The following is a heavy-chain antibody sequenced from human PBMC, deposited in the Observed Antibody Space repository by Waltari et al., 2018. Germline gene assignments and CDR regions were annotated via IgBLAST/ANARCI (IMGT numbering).Heavy chain of an antibody. CDR2: VNPNRGDT. CDR1: GYTFTDYY. J-gene: IGHJ4*02. D-gene: IGHD3-3*01. V-gene: IGHV1-2*02. CDR3: ARPPATRTMETLGLPHLSYYFDY. Sequence: QVQLVQSGAEVKKPGASMKVSCKASGYTFTDYYIHWVRQAPGQGLEWIGGVNPNRGDTNAGQKFQARVTMTRDTSVTAASMERSGLRSDDTAVYYCARPPATRTMETLGLPHLSYYFDYWGQGTLVTVSS.